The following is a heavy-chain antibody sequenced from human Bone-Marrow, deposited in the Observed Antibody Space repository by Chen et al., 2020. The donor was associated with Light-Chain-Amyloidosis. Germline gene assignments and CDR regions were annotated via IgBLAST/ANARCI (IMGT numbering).Heavy chain of an antibody. V-gene: IGHV5-51*01. CDR2: IYPDDSDA. Sequence: EVQLELSGPEVKKPGESLKISCKGSGYTFPNYWIGWVRQMPGKGLEWMGVIYPDDSDARYSPSFEGQVTISADESITTAYLQWRSLKASDTAMYYCARRRDGYNFDYWGQGTLVTVS. CDR3: ARRRDGYNFDY. D-gene: IGHD5-12*01. J-gene: IGHJ4*02. CDR1: GYTFPNYW.